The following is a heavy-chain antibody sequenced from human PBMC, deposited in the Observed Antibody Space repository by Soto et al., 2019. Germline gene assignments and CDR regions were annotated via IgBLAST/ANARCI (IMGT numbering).Heavy chain of an antibody. J-gene: IGHJ6*03. D-gene: IGHD2-2*01. V-gene: IGHV4-31*03. CDR3: AREWAAARDYYYYMDV. Sequence: TLSLTCTVSGGSISSGGYYWSWIRPHPGKGLEWIGYIYYSGSTYYNPSLKSRVTISVDTSKNQFSLKLSSVTAADTAVYYCAREWAAARDYYYYMDVWGKGTTVTVSS. CDR1: GGSISSGGYY. CDR2: IYYSGST.